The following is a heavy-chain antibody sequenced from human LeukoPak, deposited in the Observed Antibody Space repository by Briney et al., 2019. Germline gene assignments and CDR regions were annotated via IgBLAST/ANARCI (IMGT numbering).Heavy chain of an antibody. CDR1: GGSISSGSHY. V-gene: IGHV4-39*07. CDR2: IYYSGST. Sequence: SETLSLTCTVSGGSISSGSHYWGWIRQPPGKGLEWIGSIYYSGSTYNNPSIKSRVLKSRVTISVDTSKNQFSLELNSVTAADTAVYYCARDPSVAAAGNNWFDPWGQGTLVTVSS. D-gene: IGHD6-13*01. J-gene: IGHJ5*02. CDR3: ARDPSVAAAGNNWFDP.